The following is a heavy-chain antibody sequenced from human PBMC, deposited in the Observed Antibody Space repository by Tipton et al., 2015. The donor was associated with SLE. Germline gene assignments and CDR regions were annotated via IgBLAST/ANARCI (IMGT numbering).Heavy chain of an antibody. J-gene: IGHJ4*02. D-gene: IGHD5-18*01. CDR3: ARDLSGYSYGSYFDY. CDR2: IHFGGTT. V-gene: IGHV3-53*05. CDR1: GFTVSSNS. Sequence: GSLRLSCAASGFTVSSNSMSWVRQAPGKGLEWVSVIHFGGTTFYVDSVKGRFTISRDISKNTLYLQMNNLGTEDTAVYYCARDLSGYSYGSYFDYWGQGTLVTVSS.